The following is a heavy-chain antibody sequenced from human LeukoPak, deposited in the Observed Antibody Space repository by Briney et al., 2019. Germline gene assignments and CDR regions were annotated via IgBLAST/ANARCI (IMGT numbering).Heavy chain of an antibody. V-gene: IGHV3-7*01. CDR2: IKHDASET. CDR3: ARPRVPDS. J-gene: IGHJ4*02. Sequence: GGSLRLSCVASGFTFSTSWMSWVRQAPGKGLEWVANIKHDASETNYVDSVKGRFTISRDNAKNSLYLQMNSLRAEDTAVYYCARPRVPDSWGQGTLVTVSS. CDR1: GFTFSTSW.